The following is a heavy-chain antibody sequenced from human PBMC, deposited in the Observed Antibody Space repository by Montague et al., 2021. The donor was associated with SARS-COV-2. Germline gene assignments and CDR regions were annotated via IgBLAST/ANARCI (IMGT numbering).Heavy chain of an antibody. CDR1: GGSISDGGYS. D-gene: IGHD3-9*01. Sequence: TLSLTCTVSGGSISDGGYSWTWIRQLPGKGLEWIGCIYYSGSTFYNPSLKSRLIISVDTSKNQFSLKLSSVTAADTAVYYCAREGGRFEPWLRGDDAFAHWGQGTLVTVSS. J-gene: IGHJ4*02. CDR2: IYYSGST. V-gene: IGHV4-31*03. CDR3: AREGGRFEPWLRGDDAFAH.